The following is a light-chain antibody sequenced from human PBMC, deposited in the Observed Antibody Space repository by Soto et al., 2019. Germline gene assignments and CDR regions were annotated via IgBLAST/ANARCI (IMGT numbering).Light chain of an antibody. CDR3: KQYTSYPWT. J-gene: IGKJ1*01. CDR1: QSIKTY. Sequence: DIQKTPSPSSLYASVGDRVTITCRARQSIKTYLNWYRQKPGKAPKLLIYDASSLESGVPSRFSGSGSGTEFPLTISSLQPDDFATYYCKQYTSYPWTFGQGDQGGYQ. V-gene: IGKV1-5*01. CDR2: DAS.